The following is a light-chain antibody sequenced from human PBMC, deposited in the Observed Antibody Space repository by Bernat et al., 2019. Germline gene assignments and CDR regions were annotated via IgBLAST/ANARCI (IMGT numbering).Light chain of an antibody. CDR1: SSDVGSYNL. Sequence: QSALTHPASVSGSPGQSITISCTVTSSDVGSYNLVSWYQQHPGKAPKVMIYDVTKRPSGGSNRFCGSKSGNTASLTISGLQAGGEADYYCNSYRSSSTYVFRTGNKVTVL. V-gene: IGLV2-14*02. CDR2: DVT. J-gene: IGLJ1*01. CDR3: NSYRSSSTYV.